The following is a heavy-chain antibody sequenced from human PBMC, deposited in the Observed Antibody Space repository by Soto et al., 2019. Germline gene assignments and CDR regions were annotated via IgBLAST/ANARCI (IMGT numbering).Heavy chain of an antibody. J-gene: IGHJ4*02. Sequence: QVQLVQSGAEVKKPGASVKVSCKASGYTFTGNYMHWVRQAPGQGFEWMGWINVNSGGTKYAQKFQGWDTMTRDTSISTAYMELSRLRSDDTAVYYCARGDKLSLYPQLDYWGQGTLVTVSS. CDR1: GYTFTGNY. CDR2: INVNSGGT. CDR3: ARGDKLSLYPQLDY. D-gene: IGHD3-16*02. V-gene: IGHV1-2*04.